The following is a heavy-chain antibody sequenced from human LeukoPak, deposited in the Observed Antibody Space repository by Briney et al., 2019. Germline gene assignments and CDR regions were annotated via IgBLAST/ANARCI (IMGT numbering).Heavy chain of an antibody. CDR2: ISSSSSYI. CDR3: ARDPYGSGSYSDY. V-gene: IGHV3-21*01. D-gene: IGHD3-10*01. J-gene: IGHJ4*02. CDR1: GFTFSSYS. Sequence: PGGSLRLSCAASGFTFSSYSMNWVRQAPGKGLEWVSSISSSSSYIYYADSVKGRFTISRDNAKNSLYLQVNSLRAEDTAVYYCARDPYGSGSYSDYWGQGTLVTVSS.